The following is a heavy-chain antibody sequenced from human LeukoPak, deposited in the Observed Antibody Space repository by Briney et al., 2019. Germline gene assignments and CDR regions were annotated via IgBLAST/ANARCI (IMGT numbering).Heavy chain of an antibody. CDR1: GFTLSTYS. CDR3: ASTLDY. CDR2: ISSSSNHI. Sequence: GGSLRLSCAASGFTLSTYSMNWVRQAPGKGLEWVSSISSSSNHIYYADSVKGRFTISRDNAENSLHLQMNSLRAEDTAVYYCASTLDYWGQGTLVTVSS. V-gene: IGHV3-21*01. J-gene: IGHJ4*02.